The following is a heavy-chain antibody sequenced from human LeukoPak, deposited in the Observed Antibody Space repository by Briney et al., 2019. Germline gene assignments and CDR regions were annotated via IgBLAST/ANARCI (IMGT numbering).Heavy chain of an antibody. CDR3: ARNSGSPFRLRYYYYGMDV. D-gene: IGHD1-26*01. CDR2: IKEDGGEK. Sequence: PGGSLRLSCVASEFTISSYWMSWVRQAPGKGLEWVANIKEDGGEKYYADSVKGRYTISRDNANNSLYLQMNSLRAEDTPVYYCARNSGSPFRLRYYYYGMDVWGQGTTVTVSS. J-gene: IGHJ6*02. V-gene: IGHV3-7*01. CDR1: EFTISSYW.